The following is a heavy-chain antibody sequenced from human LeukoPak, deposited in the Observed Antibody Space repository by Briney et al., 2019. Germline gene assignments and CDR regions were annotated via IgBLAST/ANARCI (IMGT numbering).Heavy chain of an antibody. J-gene: IGHJ6*02. CDR2: ISSGSSEI. CDR1: GFTFSSYS. D-gene: IGHD2-2*01. CDR3: ARASCYLRNCYYYGMDV. Sequence: PGGSLRLSCAASGFTFSSYSMNWVRQAPGKGLEWVSFISSGSSEIYYADSVKGRFTISRDNAQNSLFLQMNSLRDEDTAVYSCARASCYLRNCYYYGMDVWGQGTTVTVSS. V-gene: IGHV3-48*02.